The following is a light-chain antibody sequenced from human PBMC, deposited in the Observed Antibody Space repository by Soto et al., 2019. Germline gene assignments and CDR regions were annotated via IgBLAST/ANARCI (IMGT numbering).Light chain of an antibody. CDR2: GAS. Sequence: EIVLTQSPGTLSLSPGEIATLSCSASQSVSSNLAWYQQKPGQAPRLLIYGASTRATGIPARFSGSGSGTEFTLTISSLQSEDFAVYYCQQYNNWPPAFGQGTRLENK. CDR3: QQYNNWPPA. J-gene: IGKJ5*01. V-gene: IGKV3-15*01. CDR1: QSVSSN.